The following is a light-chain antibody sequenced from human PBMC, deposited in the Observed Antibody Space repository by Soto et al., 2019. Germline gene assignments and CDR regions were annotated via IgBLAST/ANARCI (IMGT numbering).Light chain of an antibody. V-gene: IGLV2-14*01. Sequence: QSVLTQPASVSGSPGQSITVSCTGTSSDVGAYNYVSWYQQHPGKAPKLMIYEVANRPSGVSNRFSGSKSGNTASLTIPGLQAQDEADYYCSSYAISSTLYVFGTGTKVTVL. J-gene: IGLJ1*01. CDR2: EVA. CDR1: SSDVGAYNY. CDR3: SSYAISSTLYV.